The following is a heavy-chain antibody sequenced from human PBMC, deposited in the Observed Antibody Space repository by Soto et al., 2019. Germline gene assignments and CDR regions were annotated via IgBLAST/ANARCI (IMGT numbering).Heavy chain of an antibody. J-gene: IGHJ4*02. CDR3: ARYRQSVVVPAVTYIGSEP. CDR1: GGSVSSGSYY. D-gene: IGHD2-2*01. Sequence: SETLSLTCTVSGGSVSSGSYYWSWIRQPPGTGLAWIGYIYYSGSTNYNPSLRSRGTISEYTSKNQGSLTLSTVSAADTAGHQCARYRQSVVVPAVTYIGSEPGGQGTLVTVS. CDR2: IYYSGST. V-gene: IGHV4-61*01.